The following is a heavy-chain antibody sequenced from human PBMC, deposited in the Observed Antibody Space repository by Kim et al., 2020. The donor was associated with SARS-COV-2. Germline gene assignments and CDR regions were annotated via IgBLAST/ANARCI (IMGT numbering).Heavy chain of an antibody. D-gene: IGHD6-13*01. CDR3: TTEIEQQLVRRYYYYYGMDV. Sequence: GGSLRLSCAASGFTFSNAWMSWVRQAPGKGLEWVGCIKSKTDGGTTDYAAPVKGRFTISRDDSKNTLDLQMNSLKTEDTAVYYCTTEIEQQLVRRYYYYYGMDVWGQGTTVTVSS. V-gene: IGHV3-15*01. J-gene: IGHJ6*02. CDR1: GFTFSNAW. CDR2: IKSKTDGGTT.